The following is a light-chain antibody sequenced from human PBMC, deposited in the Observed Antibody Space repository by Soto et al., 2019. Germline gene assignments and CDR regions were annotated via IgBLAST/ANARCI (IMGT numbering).Light chain of an antibody. CDR2: EVN. CDR3: SSYAVNTNFRV. Sequence: QSALTQPPSASGSPGQSVTISCTGTSSDIGGYNSVSWYQQHPGKAPKLMIYEVNKRPTGVPERCSGSKSGNTASLTVSGLQAEDEGDCYSSSYAVNTNFRVFGGGTKLTVL. V-gene: IGLV2-8*01. CDR1: SSDIGGYNS. J-gene: IGLJ2*01.